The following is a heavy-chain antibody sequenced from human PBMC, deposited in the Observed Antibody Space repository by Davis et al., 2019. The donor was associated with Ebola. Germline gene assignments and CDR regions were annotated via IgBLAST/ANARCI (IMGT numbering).Heavy chain of an antibody. Sequence: GGSLRLSCAASGFTVSSNYMSWVRQAPGKGLEWVSSISSSSSYIYYADSVKGRFTISRDNAKNSLYLQMNSLRAEDTAVYYCARDKGSITMIEDYWGQGTLVTVSS. CDR1: GFTVSSNY. J-gene: IGHJ4*02. CDR3: ARDKGSITMIEDY. CDR2: ISSSSSYI. D-gene: IGHD3-22*01. V-gene: IGHV3-21*01.